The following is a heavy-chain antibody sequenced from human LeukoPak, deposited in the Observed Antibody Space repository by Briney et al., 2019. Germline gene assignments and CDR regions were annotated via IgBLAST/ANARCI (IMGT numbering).Heavy chain of an antibody. CDR2: ISWNSGSI. D-gene: IGHD3-22*01. Sequence: GGSLRLSCAASGFTFDDYAMHWVRQAPGKGLEWVSGISWNSGSIGYADSVKGRFTISRDNAKNSLYLQMNSLRAEDTAVYYCAKSSGYYLTMYHFDFWGQGTLVTVSS. V-gene: IGHV3-9*01. J-gene: IGHJ4*02. CDR3: AKSSGYYLTMYHFDF. CDR1: GFTFDDYA.